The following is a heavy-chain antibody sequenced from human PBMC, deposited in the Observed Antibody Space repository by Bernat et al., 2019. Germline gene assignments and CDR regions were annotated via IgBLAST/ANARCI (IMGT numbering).Heavy chain of an antibody. Sequence: EVQLVESGGGLVQPGGSLRLSCAASGFTFSSYEMNWVRQAPGKGLEWVSYISSSGSKIYYADSVKGRYTISRDNAKNSLYLQMNSLRAEDTAVYCCARGGASPATYWFDPWGQGTLVTVSS. J-gene: IGHJ5*02. CDR3: ARGGASPATYWFDP. CDR1: GFTFSSYE. CDR2: ISSSGSKI. V-gene: IGHV3-48*03. D-gene: IGHD1-26*01.